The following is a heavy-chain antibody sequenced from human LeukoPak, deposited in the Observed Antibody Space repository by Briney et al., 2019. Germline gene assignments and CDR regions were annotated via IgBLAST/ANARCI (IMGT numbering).Heavy chain of an antibody. Sequence: GGSLRLSCAASGFTFSSYSMNWVRQAPGKGLEWVSSISSSSSYIYYADSVKGRFTISRDNAKNSLYLQMNSLRAEDTAVYYCARVHCSSTSCLYYYGMDVWGQGTTVTVSS. CDR3: ARVHCSSTSCLYYYGMDV. CDR1: GFTFSSYS. D-gene: IGHD2-2*01. CDR2: ISSSSSYI. J-gene: IGHJ6*02. V-gene: IGHV3-21*01.